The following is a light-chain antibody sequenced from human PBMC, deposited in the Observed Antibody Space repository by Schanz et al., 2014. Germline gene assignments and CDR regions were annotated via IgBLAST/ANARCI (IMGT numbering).Light chain of an antibody. CDR2: RNN. J-gene: IGLJ3*02. CDR1: SSNIGSNF. V-gene: IGLV1-47*01. Sequence: QSVLTQPPSASGTPGQRVTISSSGSSSNIGSNFVYWYQQLPGTAPKLLIYRNNQRPSGVPDRFSGSKSGTSASLAISGLRSEDEADYYCAAWDDSLSGWVFGGGTKLT. CDR3: AAWDDSLSGWV.